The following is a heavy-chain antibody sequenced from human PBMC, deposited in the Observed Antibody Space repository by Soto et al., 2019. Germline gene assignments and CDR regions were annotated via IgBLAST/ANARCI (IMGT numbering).Heavy chain of an antibody. Sequence: PSETLSLTCTVSGGSISSGDYYWSWIRQPPGKGLEWIGYIYYSGSTYYNPSLKSRVTISVDTSKNQFSLKLSSVTAADTAVYYSARLYCSSTSCYSSYYYYGMDVWGQGTTVTVSS. J-gene: IGHJ6*02. V-gene: IGHV4-30-4*01. D-gene: IGHD2-2*01. CDR2: IYYSGST. CDR1: GGSISSGDYY. CDR3: ARLYCSSTSCYSSYYYYGMDV.